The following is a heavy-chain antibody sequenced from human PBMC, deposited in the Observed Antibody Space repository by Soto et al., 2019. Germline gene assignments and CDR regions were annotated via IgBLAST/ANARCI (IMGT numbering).Heavy chain of an antibody. D-gene: IGHD3-3*01. CDR3: ARGYYDFWSAYQYPPYYYMDV. J-gene: IGHJ6*03. CDR1: GGSISSYY. V-gene: IGHV4-59*01. Sequence: PSETLSLTCTVSGGSISSYYWSWIRQPPGKGLEWIGYIYYSGSTNYNPSLKSRVTISVDTSKNQFSLKLSSVTAADTAVYYCARGYYDFWSAYQYPPYYYMDVWGKGTTVNVS. CDR2: IYYSGST.